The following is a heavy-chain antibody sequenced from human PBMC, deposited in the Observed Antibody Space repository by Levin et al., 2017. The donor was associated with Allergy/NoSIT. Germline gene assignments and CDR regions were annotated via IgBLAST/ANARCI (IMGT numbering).Heavy chain of an antibody. D-gene: IGHD2-2*01. J-gene: IGHJ6*02. CDR1: GYTFTSYD. CDR3: ARGPTVVVVHPGYYYGMDV. V-gene: IGHV1-8*01. CDR2: MNPNSGNT. Sequence: GASVKVSCKASGYTFTSYDINWVRQATGQGLEWMGWMNPNSGNTGYAQKFQGRVTMTRNTSISTAYMELSSLRSEDTAVYYCARGPTVVVVHPGYYYGMDVWGQGTTVTVSS.